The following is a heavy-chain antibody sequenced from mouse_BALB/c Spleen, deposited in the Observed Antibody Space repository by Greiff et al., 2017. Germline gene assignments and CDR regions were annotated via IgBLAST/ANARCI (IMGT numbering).Heavy chain of an antibody. CDR2: ISYSGST. CDR3: ASDDYDGAWFAY. CDR1: GDSITSGY. J-gene: IGHJ3*01. V-gene: IGHV3-8*02. D-gene: IGHD2-4*01. Sequence: EVQLQQSGPSLVKPSQTLSLTCSVTGDSITSGYWNWIRKFPGNELEYMGYISYSGSTYYNPSLKSRISITRDTSKNQYYLQLNSVTTEDTATYYCASDDYDGAWFAYWGQGTLVTVSA.